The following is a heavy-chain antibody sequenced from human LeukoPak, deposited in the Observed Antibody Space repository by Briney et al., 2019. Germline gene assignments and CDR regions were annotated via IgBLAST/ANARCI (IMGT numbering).Heavy chain of an antibody. CDR3: ARVLTSGRFDP. Sequence: SETLSLTCTVSGGSISSSSYYWGWIRQPPGKGLEWIGSIYYSGSTYYNPSLKSRVTISVDTSKNQFSLKLSSVTAADTAVYYCARVLTSGRFDPWDQGTLVTVSS. CDR1: GGSISSSSYY. D-gene: IGHD4-17*01. CDR2: IYYSGST. J-gene: IGHJ5*02. V-gene: IGHV4-39*07.